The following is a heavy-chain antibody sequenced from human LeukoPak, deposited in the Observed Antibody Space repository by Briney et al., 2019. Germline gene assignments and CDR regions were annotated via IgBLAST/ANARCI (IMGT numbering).Heavy chain of an antibody. CDR2: ISYDGSNK. CDR1: GFTFSSYA. J-gene: IGHJ4*02. CDR3: AREEDDITALDY. Sequence: GGSLRLSCAASGFTFSSYAMHWVRQAPGKGLEWVAVISYDGSNKYYADSVKGRFTISRDNSKNTLYLQMNSLRAEDTAVYYCAREEDDITALDYWGQGTLVTVSS. D-gene: IGHD3-9*01. V-gene: IGHV3-30-3*01.